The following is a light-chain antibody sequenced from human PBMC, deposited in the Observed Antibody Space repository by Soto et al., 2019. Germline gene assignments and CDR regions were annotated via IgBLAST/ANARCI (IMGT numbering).Light chain of an antibody. CDR3: QQYGSSPK. CDR1: QSVSSSY. V-gene: IGKV3-20*01. J-gene: IGKJ1*01. CDR2: GAS. Sequence: EIVLTQSPGTLSLSPGERATLSCRASQSVSSSYLAWYQQKPGQAPRLLIYGASSRATGIPDRFSGSGSGTHFTLTISRLEPEDFAVYYCQQYGSSPKFGQGTKVEIK.